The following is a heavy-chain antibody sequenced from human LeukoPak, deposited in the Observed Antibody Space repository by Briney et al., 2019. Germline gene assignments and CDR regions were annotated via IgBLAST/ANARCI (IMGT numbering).Heavy chain of an antibody. CDR1: GFTFSSYW. V-gene: IGHV3-7*03. CDR2: IKQDGSEK. J-gene: IGHJ4*02. Sequence: PGGSLRLSCAASGFTFSSYWMSWVRQAPGKGLEWVANIKQDGSEKYYVDSVKGRFTISRDNAKNSLYLQMNSLRAEDTAIYYCARHTRVAAGAKSDYWGQGTLVTVSS. D-gene: IGHD6-13*01. CDR3: ARHTRVAAGAKSDY.